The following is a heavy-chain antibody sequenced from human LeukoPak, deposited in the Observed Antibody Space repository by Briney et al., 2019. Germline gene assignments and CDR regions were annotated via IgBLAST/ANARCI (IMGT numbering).Heavy chain of an antibody. J-gene: IGHJ4*02. CDR2: INPNSGGT. CDR1: GYTFSDYY. V-gene: IGHV1-2*02. CDR3: ARAPFDDYVWGSYRYGFDY. Sequence: ASVKVSCKASGYTFSDYYMHWVRQAPGQGLEWMGWINPNSGGTNYAQKFQGRVTMTRDTSISTAYMELSRLRSDDTAVYYCARAPFDDYVWGSYRYGFDYWGQGTLVTVSS. D-gene: IGHD3-16*02.